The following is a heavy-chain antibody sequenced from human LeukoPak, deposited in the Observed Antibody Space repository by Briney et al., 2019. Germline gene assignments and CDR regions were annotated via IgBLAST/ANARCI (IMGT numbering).Heavy chain of an antibody. CDR2: INPDNGYT. V-gene: IGHV1-2*02. CDR3: AREGRWGNAFDI. CDR1: GYSLTQFY. Sequence: ASVRDSCKTSGYSLTQFYMHWVRQAPGQGLEWMGWINPDNGYTNYAQKFQGRVTLIRDTSIITAYMEVSRLRSDDTAVYYCAREGRWGNAFDIWGQGTTVTVSS. D-gene: IGHD7-27*01. J-gene: IGHJ3*02.